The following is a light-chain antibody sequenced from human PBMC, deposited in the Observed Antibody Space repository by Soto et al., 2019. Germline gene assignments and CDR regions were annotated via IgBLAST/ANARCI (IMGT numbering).Light chain of an antibody. CDR1: QSVSSSY. CDR2: GAS. Sequence: EILLTQSPDTLSLSPGETDTLSCRASQSVSSSYLAWYQQKPGQAPRLLIYGASSRATGIPDKFSGSGSGTDFTLTISRLEPEDFGVYYCQQYGSTPWTFGQGTKVDIK. CDR3: QQYGSTPWT. J-gene: IGKJ1*01. V-gene: IGKV3-20*01.